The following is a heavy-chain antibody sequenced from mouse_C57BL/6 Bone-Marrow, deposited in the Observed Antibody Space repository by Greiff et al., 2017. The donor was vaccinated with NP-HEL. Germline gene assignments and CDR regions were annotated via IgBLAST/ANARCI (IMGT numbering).Heavy chain of an antibody. CDR2: INPNNGGT. Sequence: EVQLQQSGPELVKPGASVKISCKASGYTFTDYYMNWVKQSHGKSLEWIGDINPNNGGTSYNQKFKGKATLTVDKSSSTAYMERRSLTSEDSAVEYCAREGRAVAYWGQGTLVTVSA. J-gene: IGHJ3*01. V-gene: IGHV1-26*01. D-gene: IGHD3-1*01. CDR1: GYTFTDYY. CDR3: AREGRAVAY.